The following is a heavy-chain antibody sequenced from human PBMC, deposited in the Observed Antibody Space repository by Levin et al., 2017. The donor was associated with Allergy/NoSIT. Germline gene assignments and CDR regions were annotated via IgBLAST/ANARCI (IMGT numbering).Heavy chain of an antibody. CDR3: ARPSAAGTDYYYYMDV. Sequence: GSLRLSCAASGFTFSDYYMSWIRQAPGKGLEWVSYISSSSSYTNYADSVKGRFTISRDNAKNSLYLQMNSLRAEDTAVYYCARPSAAGTDYYYYMDVWGKGTTVTVSS. CDR1: GFTFSDYY. J-gene: IGHJ6*03. D-gene: IGHD6-13*01. CDR2: ISSSSSYT. V-gene: IGHV3-11*03.